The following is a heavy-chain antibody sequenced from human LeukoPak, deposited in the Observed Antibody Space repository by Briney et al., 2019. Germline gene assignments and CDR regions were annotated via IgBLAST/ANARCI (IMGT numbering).Heavy chain of an antibody. V-gene: IGHV1-18*01. J-gene: IGHJ6*02. D-gene: IGHD3-22*01. CDR2: ISAYNGNT. CDR3: ARDIAPGDSRDYSPYYYYGMDV. CDR1: GYTFTSYG. Sequence: ASVKVSCKASGYTFTSYGISWVRQAPGQGLEWMGWISAYNGNTNYAQKLQGRVTMTTDTSTSTAYMELRSLRSDDTAVYYCARDIAPGDSRDYSPYYYYGMDVWGQGTTVTVSS.